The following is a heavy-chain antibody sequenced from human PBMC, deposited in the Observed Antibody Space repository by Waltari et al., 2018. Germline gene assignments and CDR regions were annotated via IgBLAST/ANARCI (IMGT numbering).Heavy chain of an antibody. J-gene: IGHJ4*02. CDR1: GGSISSSSSY. D-gene: IGHD6-19*01. Sequence: QLQLQESGPGLVKPSETLSLTCTVSGGSISSSSSYWGWIRQPPGKGLEWIGSIYYSGSTYYNPSLKSRVTISVDTSKNQFSLKLSSVTAADTAVYYCARDMPEGAVAGIYYFDYWGQGTLVTVSS. CDR3: ARDMPEGAVAGIYYFDY. V-gene: IGHV4-39*07. CDR2: IYYSGST.